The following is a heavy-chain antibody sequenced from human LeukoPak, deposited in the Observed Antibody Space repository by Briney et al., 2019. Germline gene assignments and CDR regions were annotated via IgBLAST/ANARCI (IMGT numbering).Heavy chain of an antibody. Sequence: GGSLRLSCAASGFTFNNYWIHWVRQTPGKGLVWISAISTDGGTTRYADSVKGRITISRDNAKNTVYLQMNNLRGEDTAVYYCTRDRTTVTLFDYWGQGTLVTVSS. V-gene: IGHV3-74*01. CDR3: TRDRTTVTLFDY. J-gene: IGHJ4*02. CDR2: ISTDGGTT. CDR1: GFTFNNYW. D-gene: IGHD4-17*01.